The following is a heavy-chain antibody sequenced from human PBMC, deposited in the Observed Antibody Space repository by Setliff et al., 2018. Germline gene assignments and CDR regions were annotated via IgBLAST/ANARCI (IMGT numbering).Heavy chain of an antibody. CDR1: GFTFSSYA. V-gene: IGHV3-23*01. Sequence: GVLRLSCAASGFTFSSYAMSWVRQAPGKGLEWVSAISGSGGSTYYADSVKGRFTIARDNSKNTLYLQMNSLRAEDTAVYYCAKHGAYNDFLTGYNFYYDMDVWGQGTTVTVSS. D-gene: IGHD3-9*01. J-gene: IGHJ6*02. CDR3: AKHGAYNDFLTGYNFYYDMDV. CDR2: ISGSGGST.